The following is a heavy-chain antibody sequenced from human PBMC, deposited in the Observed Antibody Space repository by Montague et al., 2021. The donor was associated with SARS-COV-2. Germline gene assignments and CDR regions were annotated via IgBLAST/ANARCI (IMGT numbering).Heavy chain of an antibody. CDR1: GGSFSDYY. J-gene: IGHJ4*02. V-gene: IGHV4-34*01. Sequence: SETLSLTCAVYGGSFSDYYWTWIRQSPGGGLEWIGEINYGGSTKYNPSLRSRVTISIDTSKNQFALKLTSVTAADMAVYYCARVAPGYWGQGTLVTVSS. CDR2: INYGGST. CDR3: ARVAPGY.